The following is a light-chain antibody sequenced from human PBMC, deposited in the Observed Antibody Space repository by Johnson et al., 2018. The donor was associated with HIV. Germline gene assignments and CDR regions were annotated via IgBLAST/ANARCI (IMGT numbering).Light chain of an antibody. J-gene: IGLJ1*01. Sequence: SVLTQPPSVSAAPVQTVTISCSGSSSNVGSSFVSWYRQVPGTAPKLLIYDNNKRPSGIPGRFSRSKSGPSATLGITGLQTGDEADYYCGTWDSSLTSYVFGAGTKVTVL. CDR1: SSNVGSSF. CDR2: DNN. CDR3: GTWDSSLTSYV. V-gene: IGLV1-51*01.